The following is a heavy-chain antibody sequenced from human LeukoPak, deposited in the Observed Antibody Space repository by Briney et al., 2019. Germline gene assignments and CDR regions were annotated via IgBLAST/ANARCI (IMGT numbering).Heavy chain of an antibody. CDR3: AKDRGSSSSHYFDY. D-gene: IGHD6-6*01. V-gene: IGHV3-11*04. J-gene: IGHJ4*02. Sequence: PGGSLRLSCAASGFTFSDYYMSWIRQAPGKGLEWVSYISSSGSTIYYADSVKGRFTISRDNSKNTLYLQMNSLRAEGTAVYYCAKDRGSSSSHYFDYWGQGTLVAVSS. CDR1: GFTFSDYY. CDR2: ISSSGSTI.